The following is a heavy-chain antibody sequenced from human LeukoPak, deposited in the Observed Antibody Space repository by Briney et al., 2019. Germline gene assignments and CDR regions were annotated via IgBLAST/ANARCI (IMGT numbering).Heavy chain of an antibody. Sequence: VASVEVSCKASGGTFSSYAISWVRQAPGQGLEWMGGIIPIFGTANYAQKFQGRVTITADESTSTAYMELSSLRSEDTAVYYCARDVVVTARYYYYGMDVWGQGTTVTVSS. V-gene: IGHV1-69*13. D-gene: IGHD2-21*02. CDR3: ARDVVVTARYYYYGMDV. J-gene: IGHJ6*02. CDR2: IIPIFGTA. CDR1: GGTFSSYA.